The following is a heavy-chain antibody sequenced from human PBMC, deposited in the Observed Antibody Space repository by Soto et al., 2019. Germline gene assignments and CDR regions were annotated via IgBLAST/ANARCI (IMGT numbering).Heavy chain of an antibody. D-gene: IGHD3-3*01. V-gene: IGHV3-48*03. CDR3: AREGLRYYYYVMDV. CDR1: GFTFSSYE. Sequence: EVQLVESGGGLVQPGGSLRLSCAASGFTFSSYEMNWVRQAPGKGLEWISYISNSGSTIYYADSVKGRFTISRDNAKNALYLQMNSLRAKDTAVYYCAREGLRYYYYVMDVCGQGTTVTVSS. J-gene: IGHJ6*02. CDR2: ISNSGSTI.